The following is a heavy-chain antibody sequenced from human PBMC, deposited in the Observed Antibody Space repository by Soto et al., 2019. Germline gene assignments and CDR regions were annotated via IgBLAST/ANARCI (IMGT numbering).Heavy chain of an antibody. J-gene: IGHJ4*02. Sequence: VQLMQSGAEVKKPGSSVKVSCKASGGTFSSHSINWVRQAAGQGLEWMGGIITLFGTSNYAQNFQGRVPITADQSTSTAYMELNSLTSDDTAVYYCAREVGYGDFSAALLDWGQGTLVTVSS. D-gene: IGHD2-21*02. CDR1: GGTFSSHS. CDR3: AREVGYGDFSAALLD. CDR2: IITLFGTS. V-gene: IGHV1-69*01.